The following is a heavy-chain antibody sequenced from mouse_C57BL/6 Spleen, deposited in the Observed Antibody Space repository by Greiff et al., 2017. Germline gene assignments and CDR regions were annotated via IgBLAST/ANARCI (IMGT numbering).Heavy chain of an antibody. CDR2: INYDGSST. Sequence: EVQLEESEGGLVQPGSSMKLTCTASGFTFSDYYMAWVRQVPEKGLEWVANINYDGSSTYYLDSLKSRFIITGDNAKNILYLQSSSLKAEDTDTYYCARGNYDYYDWYVDGWGTGATVTVSS. J-gene: IGHJ1*03. D-gene: IGHD1-1*01. CDR3: ARGNYDYYDWYVDG. CDR1: GFTFSDYY. V-gene: IGHV5-16*01.